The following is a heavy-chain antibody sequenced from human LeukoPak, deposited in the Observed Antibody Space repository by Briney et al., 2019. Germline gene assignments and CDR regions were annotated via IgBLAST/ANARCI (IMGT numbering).Heavy chain of an antibody. V-gene: IGHV1-2*04. Sequence: ASVKVSCKASGYTFTSYYMHWVRQAPGQGLEWMGWINPNSGGTNYAQKFQGWVTMTRDTSISTAYMELSRLRSDDTAVYYCARAGVAAAGQTPFDYWGQGTLVTVSS. CDR2: INPNSGGT. J-gene: IGHJ4*02. CDR1: GYTFTSYY. CDR3: ARAGVAAAGQTPFDY. D-gene: IGHD6-13*01.